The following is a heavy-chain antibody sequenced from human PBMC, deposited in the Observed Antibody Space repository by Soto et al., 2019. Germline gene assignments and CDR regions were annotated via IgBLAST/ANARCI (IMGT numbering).Heavy chain of an antibody. Sequence: XETLSLTCSVSGGSVRTGSYHWSWIRQPPGKGLEWIGFIPNNGSPDYNPSLKSRVVVSIDRSKNQFSLKVNSVTAADTAVYFCARIGWGGDYWGQGTLVTVSS. D-gene: IGHD7-27*01. J-gene: IGHJ4*02. CDR3: ARIGWGGDY. V-gene: IGHV4-61*01. CDR1: GGSVRTGSYH. CDR2: IPNNGSP.